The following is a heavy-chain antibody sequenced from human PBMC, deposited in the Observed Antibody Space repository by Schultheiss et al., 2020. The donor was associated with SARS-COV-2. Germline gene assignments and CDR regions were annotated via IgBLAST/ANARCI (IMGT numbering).Heavy chain of an antibody. Sequence: ASVKVSCKASGYTFTSYYMHWVRQAPGQGLEWMGWINPNSGGTNYAQKFQGRVTITADESTSTAYMELSSLRSEDTAVYYCASRTPARYWGQGTLVTVSS. J-gene: IGHJ4*02. D-gene: IGHD2-2*01. V-gene: IGHV1-2*02. CDR3: ASRTPARY. CDR1: GYTFTSYY. CDR2: INPNSGGT.